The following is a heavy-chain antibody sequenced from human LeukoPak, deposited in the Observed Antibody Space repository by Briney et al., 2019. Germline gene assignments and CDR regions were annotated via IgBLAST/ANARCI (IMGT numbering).Heavy chain of an antibody. Sequence: PGGSLRLSCAASGFTFSSYGMHWVRQAPGKGLEWVAVISYDGSNKYYADSVKGRFTISRDNSKNTLYLQMNSLRAEDTAVYYCAKGSPDIVATIEGYWGQGTLVTVSS. CDR3: AKGSPDIVATIEGY. J-gene: IGHJ4*02. CDR2: ISYDGSNK. D-gene: IGHD5-12*01. V-gene: IGHV3-30*18. CDR1: GFTFSSYG.